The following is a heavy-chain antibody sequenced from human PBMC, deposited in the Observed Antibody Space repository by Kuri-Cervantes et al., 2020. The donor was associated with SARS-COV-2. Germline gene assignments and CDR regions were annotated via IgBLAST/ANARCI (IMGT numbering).Heavy chain of an antibody. V-gene: IGHV3-21*01. CDR1: GFTFSSYS. D-gene: IGHD6-6*01. CDR3: ARDWAPGVAAREFDY. Sequence: GESLKISCAASGFTFSSYSMNWVRQAPGKRLEWVSSISSSSSYIYYADSVKGRFTISRDNAKNSLHLQMNSLRAEDTAVYYCARDWAPGVAAREFDYWGQGTLVTVSS. CDR2: ISSSSSYI. J-gene: IGHJ4*02.